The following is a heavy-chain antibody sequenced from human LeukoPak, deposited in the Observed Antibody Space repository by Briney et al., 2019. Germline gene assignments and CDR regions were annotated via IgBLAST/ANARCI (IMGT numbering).Heavy chain of an antibody. CDR2: INPSGGST. D-gene: IGHD5-18*01. Sequence: GASVKVSCKASGYTFTSYYMHWVRQAPGQGLEWMGIINPSGGSTSYAQKFQGRVTMTRDTSTSTVYMELSSLRSEDTAVYYCARAPNLGYGYGYSDYWGQGTLVTVSS. CDR3: ARAPNLGYGYGYSDY. V-gene: IGHV1-46*01. J-gene: IGHJ4*02. CDR1: GYTFTSYY.